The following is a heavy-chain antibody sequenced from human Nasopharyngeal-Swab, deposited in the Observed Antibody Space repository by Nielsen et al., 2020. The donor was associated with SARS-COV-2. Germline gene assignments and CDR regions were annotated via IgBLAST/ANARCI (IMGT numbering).Heavy chain of an antibody. CDR3: ARDSVAVAGIGDFDY. CDR2: INAGNGNT. Sequence: ASVQVSCKASGYTFTSYAMHWLRQAPGQRLEWMGWINAGNGNTKYSPKFQGRVTITRDTSASTAYMELSSLRSEDTAVYYCARDSVAVAGIGDFDYWGQGTLVTVSS. V-gene: IGHV1-3*01. D-gene: IGHD6-19*01. J-gene: IGHJ4*02. CDR1: GYTFTSYA.